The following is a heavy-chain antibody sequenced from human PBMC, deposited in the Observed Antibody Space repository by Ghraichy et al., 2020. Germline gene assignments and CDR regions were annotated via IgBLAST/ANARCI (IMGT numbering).Heavy chain of an antibody. CDR2: IIPIFGTA. Sequence: KVSCKASGGTFSSYAISWVRQAPGQGLEWMGGIIPIFGTANYAQKFQGRVTITADESTSTAYMELSSLRSEDTAVYYCARDIAVAGTSDYWGQGTLVTVSS. V-gene: IGHV1-69*01. D-gene: IGHD6-19*01. J-gene: IGHJ4*02. CDR1: GGTFSSYA. CDR3: ARDIAVAGTSDY.